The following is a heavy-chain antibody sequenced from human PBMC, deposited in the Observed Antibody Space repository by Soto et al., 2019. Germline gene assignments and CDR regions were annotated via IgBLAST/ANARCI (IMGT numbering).Heavy chain of an antibody. V-gene: IGHV5-51*01. CDR3: TRSESGYSYGFADV. J-gene: IGHJ6*02. CDR2: IYPGDSDT. CDR1: GYSFTSYW. Sequence: PGEPLKISCKGSGYSFTSYWIGWVRQMPGKGLEWMGIIYPGDSDTRYSPSFQGPVTISADKSISTAYLQWSSLKASDTAMYFCTRSESGYSYGFADVWGQGTTVTVSS. D-gene: IGHD5-18*01.